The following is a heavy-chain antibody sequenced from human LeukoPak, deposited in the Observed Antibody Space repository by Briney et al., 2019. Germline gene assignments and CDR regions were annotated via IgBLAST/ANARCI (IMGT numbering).Heavy chain of an antibody. Sequence: GGSLRLSCTASGFTFGDYAMSWFRQAPGKGLEWVGFIRSKTDGGTTDYAAPVKGRFTISRDDSKNTLYLQMNSLKTEDTAVYYCTTVRTVVVPAAADYWGQGTLVTVSS. J-gene: IGHJ4*02. D-gene: IGHD2-2*01. V-gene: IGHV3-49*03. CDR2: IRSKTDGGTT. CDR3: TTVRTVVVPAAADY. CDR1: GFTFGDYA.